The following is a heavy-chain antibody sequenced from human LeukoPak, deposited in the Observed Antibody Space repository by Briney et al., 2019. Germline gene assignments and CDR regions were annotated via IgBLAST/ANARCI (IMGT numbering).Heavy chain of an antibody. D-gene: IGHD6-13*01. J-gene: IGHJ3*02. CDR2: INPSGGST. CDR3: ARDQAYSSSWYFRDAFDI. CDR1: GYTFTSYY. Sequence: GASVKVSCKASGYTFTSYYMHWVRQAPGQGLEWMGIINPSGGSTSYAQKFQGRVTMTTDTSTSTAYMELRSLRSDDTAVYYCARDQAYSSSWYFRDAFDIWGQGTMVTVSS. V-gene: IGHV1-46*01.